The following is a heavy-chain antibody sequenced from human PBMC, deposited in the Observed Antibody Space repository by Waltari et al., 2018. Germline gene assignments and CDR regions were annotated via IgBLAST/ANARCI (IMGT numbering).Heavy chain of an antibody. CDR1: GFTLSASA. Sequence: EVQLVESGGGLVQPGGSLKLSCAASGFTLSASAVHWVRQASGKGLEWVGRMRSRAGDYATTYTVSVRGRFTISRDDSKNTAYLQLNSLKTEDTAVYYCSVGATAPWGQGTLVTVSS. D-gene: IGHD1-26*01. CDR2: MRSRAGDYAT. V-gene: IGHV3-73*01. J-gene: IGHJ4*02. CDR3: SVGATAP.